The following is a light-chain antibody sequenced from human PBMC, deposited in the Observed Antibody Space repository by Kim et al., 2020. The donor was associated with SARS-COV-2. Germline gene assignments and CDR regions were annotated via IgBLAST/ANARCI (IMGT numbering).Light chain of an antibody. CDR2: TNN. V-gene: IGLV1-40*01. Sequence: RITNSCTGSTSNIGTGHDVHWYQQLPGVAPKLLIFTNNNRPSGVPDRFSGSKSGTSAYLAIAGLQAEDEADYYCQSYDTSLTIWVFGGGTQLTVL. CDR3: QSYDTSLTIWV. CDR1: TSNIGTGHD. J-gene: IGLJ3*02.